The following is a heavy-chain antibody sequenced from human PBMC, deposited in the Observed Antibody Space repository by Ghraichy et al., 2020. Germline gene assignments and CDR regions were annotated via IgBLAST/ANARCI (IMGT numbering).Heavy chain of an antibody. J-gene: IGHJ3*02. V-gene: IGHV1-18*01. CDR1: GYNFNTYG. CDR3: ARDQVSGTSYPNDAFDM. Sequence: ASVKVSCKTSGYNFNTYGINWVRLAPGQGLEWMGWISADNDDTNYEQKFQDRVTMTTDTSTSTAYMELRNLRSDDTAVYYCARDQVSGTSYPNDAFDMWGQGTLVTVSS. D-gene: IGHD3-10*01. CDR2: ISADNDDT.